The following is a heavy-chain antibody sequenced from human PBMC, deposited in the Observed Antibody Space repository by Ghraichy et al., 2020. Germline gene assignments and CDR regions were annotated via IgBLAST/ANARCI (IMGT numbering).Heavy chain of an antibody. CDR3: ARGTTAITADGFDI. D-gene: IGHD4-17*01. V-gene: IGHV4-39*01. J-gene: IGHJ3*02. CDR2: IYYSGTT. Sequence: LSLTCTVSGGSISSRSFYWGWIRQPPGKGLEWIGKIYYSGTTYYNPSLKSRVTISEDTSKNQVSLKLSSVTAADTAVYFCARGTTAITADGFDIWGQGTVVTVSS. CDR1: GGSISSRSFY.